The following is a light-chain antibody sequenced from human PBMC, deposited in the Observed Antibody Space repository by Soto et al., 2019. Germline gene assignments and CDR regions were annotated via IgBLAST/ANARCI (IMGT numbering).Light chain of an antibody. Sequence: ETELTQSPATLSLSPGERATLSCRASQSVSSYLAWYQQKPGQAPSLLIYDASNRATGIPARFSGSGSGTDFTLTISTLDPADFAVYYCQQRSNWPLTFGGGTKV. CDR1: QSVSSY. CDR3: QQRSNWPLT. J-gene: IGKJ4*01. CDR2: DAS. V-gene: IGKV3-11*01.